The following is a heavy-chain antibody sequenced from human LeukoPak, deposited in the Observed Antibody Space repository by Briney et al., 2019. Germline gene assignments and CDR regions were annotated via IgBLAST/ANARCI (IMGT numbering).Heavy chain of an antibody. D-gene: IGHD3-16*01. V-gene: IGHV3-30*02. CDR2: IRYDGSDK. CDR1: GFTFRTYG. J-gene: IGHJ3*01. Sequence: GGSLRLSCAASGFTFRTYGMHWVRQAPDKGLEWVTFIRYDGSDKYYADSVKGRFTISRDNSKNTLFLQMNSLRVEDTAVYYCAKRADYYDSSRALYDAFDLWGQGTMVTVSS. CDR3: AKRADYYDSSRALYDAFDL.